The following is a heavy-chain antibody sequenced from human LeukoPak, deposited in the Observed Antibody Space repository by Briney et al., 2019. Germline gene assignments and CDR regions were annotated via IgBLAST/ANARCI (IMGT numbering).Heavy chain of an antibody. CDR1: GGSISSYY. D-gene: IGHD4-17*01. CDR2: IYYSGST. CDR3: ARGAPYGDYPYYFDY. J-gene: IGHJ4*02. V-gene: IGHV4-59*01. Sequence: SETLSLTCTVSGGSISSYYWSWIRQPPGKGLEWIGYIYYSGSTNYNPSLKSRVTISVDTSKNQFSLKLSSVTAADTAVYYCARGAPYGDYPYYFDYWGQGTLVTVSS.